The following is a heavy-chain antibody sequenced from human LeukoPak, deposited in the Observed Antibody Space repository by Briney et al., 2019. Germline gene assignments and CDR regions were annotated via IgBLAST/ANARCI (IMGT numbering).Heavy chain of an antibody. CDR1: GFTFSNYW. CDR3: ARPGTGFDC. J-gene: IGHJ4*02. D-gene: IGHD1-1*01. Sequence: PGGSLRPSCAASGFTFSNYWMHWVRQAPGKGLVWVSRINTDGQTTSYADSVKGRFSISRDNAKNTLYLQMNSLRAEDTAVYYCARPGTGFDCWGQGTLVTVSS. V-gene: IGHV3-74*01. CDR2: INTDGQTT.